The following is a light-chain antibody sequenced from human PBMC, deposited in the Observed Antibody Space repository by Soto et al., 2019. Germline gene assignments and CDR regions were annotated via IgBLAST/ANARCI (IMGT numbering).Light chain of an antibody. J-gene: IGKJ1*01. CDR3: QQYCSSPSWT. CDR2: GAS. V-gene: IGKV3-20*01. Sequence: EIVLTQSRGTLSLSPGESATLSCRASQSLSTSYLAWYQQKPGQAPRHLIYGASSRATGIPDRFSGSGSGTDFTLTISRLEPEDFAVYYCQQYCSSPSWTFGQGTKVDIK. CDR1: QSLSTSY.